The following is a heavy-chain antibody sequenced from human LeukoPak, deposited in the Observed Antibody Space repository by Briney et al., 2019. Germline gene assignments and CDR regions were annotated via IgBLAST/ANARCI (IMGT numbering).Heavy chain of an antibody. CDR3: ARDRRWLQLQGDNWFDP. V-gene: IGHV4-59*11. Sequence: PSETLSLTCTVSGGSISSHYWSWIRQPPGKGLEWIGYIYYSGSTNYNPSLKSRVTISVDTSKNQFSLKLSSVTAADTAVYYCARDRRWLQLQGDNWFDPWGQGILVTVSS. D-gene: IGHD5-24*01. CDR1: GGSISSHY. CDR2: IYYSGST. J-gene: IGHJ5*02.